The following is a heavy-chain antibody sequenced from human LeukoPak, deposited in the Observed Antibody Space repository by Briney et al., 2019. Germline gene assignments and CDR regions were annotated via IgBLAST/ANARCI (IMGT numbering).Heavy chain of an antibody. J-gene: IGHJ6*02. Sequence: PGGSLRLSCAASGFTFSSYSMNWVRQAPGKGLEWVSSISSSSSYIYYADSVKGRFTISRDNATNSLYLQMNSLRAEDTAVYYCARGSGYDYYYGMDVWGQGTTVTVSS. CDR1: GFTFSSYS. CDR3: ARGSGYDYYYGMDV. D-gene: IGHD3-22*01. V-gene: IGHV3-21*01. CDR2: ISSSSSYI.